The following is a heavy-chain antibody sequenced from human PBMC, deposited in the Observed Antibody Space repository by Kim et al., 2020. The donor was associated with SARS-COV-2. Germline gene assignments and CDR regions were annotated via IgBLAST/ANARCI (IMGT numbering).Heavy chain of an antibody. CDR3: ARDQSAGYSSSWNDY. CDR1: GFTFSSYG. V-gene: IGHV3-33*05. D-gene: IGHD6-13*01. J-gene: IGHJ4*02. Sequence: GGSLRLSCAASGFTFSSYGMHWVRQAPGKGLEWVAVISYDGSNKYYADSVKGRFTISRDNSKNTLYLQMNSLRAEDTAVYYCARDQSAGYSSSWNDYWGRGTLAPAS. CDR2: ISYDGSNK.